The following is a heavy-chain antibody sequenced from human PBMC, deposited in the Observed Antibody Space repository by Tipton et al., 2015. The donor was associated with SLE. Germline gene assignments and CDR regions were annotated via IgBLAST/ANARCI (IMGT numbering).Heavy chain of an antibody. CDR2: IYYSGST. CDR1: GGSFSGYY. D-gene: IGHD3-10*01. Sequence: TLSLTCAVYGGSFSGYYWSWIRQPPGKGLEWIGSIYYSGSTYYNPSLKSRVTISVDTSKNQFSLKLSSVTAADTAVYYCARDSGRRAFDIWGQGTMVTVSS. J-gene: IGHJ3*02. CDR3: ARDSGRRAFDI. V-gene: IGHV4-34*01.